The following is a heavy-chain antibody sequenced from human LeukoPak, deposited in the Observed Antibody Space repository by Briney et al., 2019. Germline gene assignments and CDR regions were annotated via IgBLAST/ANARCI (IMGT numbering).Heavy chain of an antibody. V-gene: IGHV3-30*03. D-gene: IGHD3-22*01. Sequence: PGGSLRLSCAASGFTFSSYGMHWVRQAPGKGLEWVAVISYDGSNKYYADSVKGRFTISRDNSKNTLYLQMNSLRAEDTAVYYCYSGEPEYHDSSGYYSLEYFQHWGQGTLVTVSS. CDR2: ISYDGSNK. J-gene: IGHJ1*01. CDR3: YSGEPEYHDSSGYYSLEYFQH. CDR1: GFTFSSYG.